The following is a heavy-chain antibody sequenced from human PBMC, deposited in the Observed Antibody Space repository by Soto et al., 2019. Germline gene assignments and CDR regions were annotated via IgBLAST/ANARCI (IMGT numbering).Heavy chain of an antibody. V-gene: IGHV3-23*01. Sequence: GGSLRLSCAASGFTFSSCAMGWVRQAPGKGLEWVSAISGSGGSTYYADSVKGRFTISRDNSKNTLYLQMNSLRAEDTAVYYCARDPNIVLVPAALRSYYYYYGMDVWGQGTTVTVSS. CDR3: ARDPNIVLVPAALRSYYYYYGMDV. CDR1: GFTFSSCA. D-gene: IGHD2-2*01. CDR2: ISGSGGST. J-gene: IGHJ6*02.